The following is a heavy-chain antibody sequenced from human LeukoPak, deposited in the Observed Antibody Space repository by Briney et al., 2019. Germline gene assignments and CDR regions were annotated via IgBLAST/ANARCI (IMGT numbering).Heavy chain of an antibody. J-gene: IGHJ4*02. Sequence: SETLSLTCTVSGGSISSGDYYWSWIRQPPGKGLEWIGYIYYSGSTYYNPSLKSRVTISVDTSKNQFSLKLSCVTAADTAVYYCATFYSLGYCSGGSCYETDYWGQGTLVTVSS. V-gene: IGHV4-30-4*08. CDR3: ATFYSLGYCSGGSCYETDY. D-gene: IGHD2-15*01. CDR1: GGSISSGDYY. CDR2: IYYSGST.